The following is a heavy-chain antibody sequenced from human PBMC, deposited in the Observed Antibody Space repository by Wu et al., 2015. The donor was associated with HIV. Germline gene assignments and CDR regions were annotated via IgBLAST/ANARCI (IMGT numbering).Heavy chain of an antibody. CDR3: ARDPHRIAAAGTMRGPFDY. CDR2: ISAYNGNT. J-gene: IGHJ4*02. D-gene: IGHD6-13*01. V-gene: IGHV1-18*01. CDR1: GYTFTSYG. Sequence: QVQLVQSGAEVKKPGASVKVSCKASGYTFTSYGISWVRQAPGQGLEWMGWISAYNGNTNYAQKLQGRVTMTTDTSTSTAYMELRSLRSDDTAVYYCARDPHRIAAAGTMRGPFDYWGQGTLVTVSS.